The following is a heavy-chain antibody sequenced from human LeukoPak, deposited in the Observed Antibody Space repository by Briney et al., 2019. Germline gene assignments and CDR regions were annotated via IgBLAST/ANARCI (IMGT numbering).Heavy chain of an antibody. CDR3: AAALYSSQPPFDP. J-gene: IGHJ5*02. CDR1: GYTFSSHG. D-gene: IGHD6-19*01. CDR2: IWYDGSNK. Sequence: PGGSLRLSCAASGYTFSSHGMHWVRQAPGKGLEWVAVIWYDGSNKYYADSVKGRFTISRDNSKNTLYLQMNSLRAEDTAVYYCAAALYSSQPPFDPWGQGTLVTVSS. V-gene: IGHV3-33*01.